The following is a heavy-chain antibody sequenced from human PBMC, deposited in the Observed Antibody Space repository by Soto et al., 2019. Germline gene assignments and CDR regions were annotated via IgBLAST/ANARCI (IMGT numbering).Heavy chain of an antibody. CDR1: GCSISSGDYY. J-gene: IGHJ4*02. Sequence: SETLSLTRPVSGCSISSGDYYWSWIRQPPGKGLEWIGYIYYSGNTYYNPSLKRRFSISIDTSKYQISLKLNSVTAADTALYYCARLGGYYQAFDLWGQGTLVTVSS. D-gene: IGHD3-22*01. V-gene: IGHV4-30-4*01. CDR2: IYYSGNT. CDR3: ARLGGYYQAFDL.